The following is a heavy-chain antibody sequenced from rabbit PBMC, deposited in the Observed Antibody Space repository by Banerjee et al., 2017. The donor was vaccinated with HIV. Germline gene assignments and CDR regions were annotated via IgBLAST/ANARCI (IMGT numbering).Heavy chain of an antibody. CDR1: GFTLSSYW. J-gene: IGHJ4*01. Sequence: QSLEESGGDLVKPGASLTLTCKTSGFTLSSYWIYWVRQAPGKGLEWIACINTISGDTVYATWAKGRFTISKASWTTVTLQMTSLTAADTASYFCARDLAGVIGWNFNLWGQGTLVTVS. CDR3: ARDLAGVIGWNFNL. CDR2: INTISGDT. V-gene: IGHV1S40*01. D-gene: IGHD4-1*01.